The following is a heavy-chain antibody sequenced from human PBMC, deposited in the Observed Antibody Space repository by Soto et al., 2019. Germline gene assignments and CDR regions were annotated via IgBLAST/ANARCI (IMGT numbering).Heavy chain of an antibody. CDR1: GGPISSYY. J-gene: IGHJ6*02. Sequence: SETLSLTCTVSGGPISSYYWSWIRQPPGKGLEWIGYIYYSGSTNYNPSLKSRVTISVDTSKNQFSLKLSSVTAADTAVYYCARDQGPSEYYDILTGYYGSYGMHVWGQGTTVTVSS. D-gene: IGHD3-9*01. CDR2: IYYSGST. V-gene: IGHV4-59*01. CDR3: ARDQGPSEYYDILTGYYGSYGMHV.